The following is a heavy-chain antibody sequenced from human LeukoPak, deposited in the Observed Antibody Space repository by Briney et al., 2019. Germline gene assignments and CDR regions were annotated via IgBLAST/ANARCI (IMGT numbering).Heavy chain of an antibody. CDR2: ISSNGGST. CDR1: GFTFSSYC. V-gene: IGHV3-64D*06. CDR3: VKYLWYIVATRRVDWFDP. J-gene: IGHJ5*02. D-gene: IGHD5-12*01. Sequence: GGSLRLSCAASGFTFSSYCMSWVRQAPGKGLEYVSAISSNGGSTYYADSVKGRFTISRDNSKNTLYLQMSSLRAEDTDVYYCVKYLWYIVATRRVDWFDPWGQGTLVTVSS.